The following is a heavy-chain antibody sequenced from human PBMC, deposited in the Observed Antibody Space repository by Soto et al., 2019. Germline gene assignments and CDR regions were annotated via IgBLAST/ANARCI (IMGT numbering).Heavy chain of an antibody. CDR2: MSYDGSEN. CDR1: GFTLNSYV. J-gene: IGHJ4*02. Sequence: SLRLSCAASGFTLNSYVMHWVRQAPGKGLEWVALMSYDGSENYYAYSVKGRFTISRDNSKNTLYLQMNSLRTEDTAVYYCARERSSAWFQLQXWGQGTLPTVSX. D-gene: IGHD6-19*01. CDR3: ARERSSAWFQLQX. V-gene: IGHV3-30-3*01.